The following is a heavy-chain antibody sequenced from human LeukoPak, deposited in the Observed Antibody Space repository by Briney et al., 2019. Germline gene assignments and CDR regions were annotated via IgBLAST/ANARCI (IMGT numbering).Heavy chain of an antibody. CDR3: ARDRTYYYGSGSDY. V-gene: IGHV1-18*04. CDR1: GYTFTNYG. D-gene: IGHD3-10*01. CDR2: ISAYNGNT. Sequence: SVKVSCKASGYTFTNYGISWVRQAPGQRLEWMGWISAYNGNTNYAQKLQGRVTMTTDTSTSTAYMELRSLRSDDTAVYYCARDRTYYYGSGSDYWGQGTLVTVSS. J-gene: IGHJ4*02.